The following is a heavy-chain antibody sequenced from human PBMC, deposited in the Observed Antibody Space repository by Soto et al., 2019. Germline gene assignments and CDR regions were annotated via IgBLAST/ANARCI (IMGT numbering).Heavy chain of an antibody. CDR3: AKDEASIVVVVAATPYYFDY. J-gene: IGHJ4*02. D-gene: IGHD2-15*01. CDR2: ISGSGGST. CDR1: GFTFSSYA. V-gene: IGHV3-23*01. Sequence: GGSLRLSCAASGFTFSSYAMSWVRQAPGKGLEWVSAISGSGGSTYYADSVKGRFTISRDNSKNTLYLQMNSLRAEDTAVYYCAKDEASIVVVVAATPYYFDYWGQGTLVTVSS.